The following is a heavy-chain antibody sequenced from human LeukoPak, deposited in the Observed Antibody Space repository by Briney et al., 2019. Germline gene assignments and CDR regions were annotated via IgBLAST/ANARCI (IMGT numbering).Heavy chain of an antibody. CDR3: ARERPAPTYCSGGSCYSFVHHHSKKNWFDP. D-gene: IGHD2-15*01. CDR1: GGSISSSSYY. V-gene: IGHV4-39*07. J-gene: IGHJ5*02. CDR2: IYYSGST. Sequence: PSETLSLTCTVSGGSISSSSYYWGWIRQPPGKGLEWIGSIYYSGSTYYKPSLRSRVTISLDTSKKQFSLKLTSVTAADTAVYYCARERPAPTYCSGGSCYSFVHHHSKKNWFDPWGQGTLVTVSS.